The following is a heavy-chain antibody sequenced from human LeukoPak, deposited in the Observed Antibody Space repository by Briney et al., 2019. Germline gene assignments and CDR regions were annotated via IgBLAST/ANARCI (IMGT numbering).Heavy chain of an antibody. J-gene: IGHJ4*02. CDR1: GFSLSTSGVG. CDR2: IYWNDDK. CDR3: AHRLLLVDSFDY. V-gene: IGHV2-5*01. Sequence: SGPTLVKPTQTLTLTCTFSGFSLSTSGVGVGWIRQPPGKALEWLGLIYWNDDKRYSPSLKSRLTITKDTSKNQVVLTMTNMDPVDTATYYCAHRLLLVDSFDYWGQGTLVTVSS. D-gene: IGHD2-8*01.